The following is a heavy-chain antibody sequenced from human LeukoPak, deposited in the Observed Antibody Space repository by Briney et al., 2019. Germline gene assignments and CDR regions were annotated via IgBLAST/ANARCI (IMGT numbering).Heavy chain of an antibody. CDR2: IYYSGSP. CDR3: ARGSYRSGSYNWFDP. CDR1: GGSISSDDHY. D-gene: IGHD3-10*01. V-gene: IGHV4-31*03. Sequence: SETLSLTCTVSGGSISSDDHYWNWIRHHPGKGLEWIGYIYYSGSPYYNPSLKSRLTTSVDTSKNQFSLELTSVTAADTAVYYCARGSYRSGSYNWFDPWGQGTLVTVSS. J-gene: IGHJ5*02.